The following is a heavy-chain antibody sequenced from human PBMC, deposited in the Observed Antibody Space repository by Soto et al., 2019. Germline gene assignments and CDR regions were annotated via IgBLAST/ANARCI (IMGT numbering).Heavy chain of an antibody. CDR3: ARVGGFGATTTDY. V-gene: IGHV4-30-4*01. CDR2: IYYSGST. CDR1: GGSISSGDYY. J-gene: IGHJ4*02. Sequence: PSETLSLTCTVSGGSISSGDYYWSWIRQPPGKGLEWIGYIYYSGSTYYNPSLKSRVTISVDTSKNQFSLKLSSVTAADTAVYYCARVGGFGATTTDYWGQGILVTVSS. D-gene: IGHD3-10*01.